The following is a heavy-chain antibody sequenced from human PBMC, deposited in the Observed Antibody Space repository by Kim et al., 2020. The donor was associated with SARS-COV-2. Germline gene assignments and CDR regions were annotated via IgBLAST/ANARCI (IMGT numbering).Heavy chain of an antibody. Sequence: GGSLRLSCAASGFTFSGFAMHWVRQAPGQGLEWVSGINGSGGYTNYADSVKGRFTISRDNSKNTLYLQMNSLRAEDTAIYYCAKMDPLYCRRASCFDYFGHWGQGTLVTVSS. D-gene: IGHD2-2*01. CDR1: GFTFSGFA. V-gene: IGHV3-23*01. J-gene: IGHJ4*02. CDR2: INGSGGYT. CDR3: AKMDPLYCRRASCFDYFGH.